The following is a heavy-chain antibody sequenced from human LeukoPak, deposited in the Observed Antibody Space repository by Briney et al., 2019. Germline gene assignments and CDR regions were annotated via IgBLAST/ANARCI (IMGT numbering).Heavy chain of an antibody. CDR3: ARVYSRRSSGYYYADY. D-gene: IGHD3-22*01. J-gene: IGHJ4*02. CDR1: GYTSSSYD. V-gene: IGHV1-8*01. CDR2: MNPNSGNT. Sequence: ASVKVSCKASGYTSSSYDINWVRQATGQGLEWMGWMNPNSGNTGYAQKFQGRVTMTRDTSINTAYMELSSLRSEDTAVYYCARVYSRRSSGYYYADYWGQGALVTVSS.